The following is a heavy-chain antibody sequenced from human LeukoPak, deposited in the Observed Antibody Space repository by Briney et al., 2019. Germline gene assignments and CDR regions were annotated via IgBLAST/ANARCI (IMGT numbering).Heavy chain of an antibody. CDR3: ARYYDSSGYYRYFDY. V-gene: IGHV4-31*03. CDR1: GGSISSGGYY. D-gene: IGHD3-22*01. Sequence: PQTLSLTCTVSGGSISSGGYYWSWIRQHPGKGLEWIGYIYYSGSTYYNPSLKSRVTISVDTSKNQFSLKLSSVTAADTAVYYCARYYDSSGYYRYFDYWGQGTLVTVSS. J-gene: IGHJ4*02. CDR2: IYYSGST.